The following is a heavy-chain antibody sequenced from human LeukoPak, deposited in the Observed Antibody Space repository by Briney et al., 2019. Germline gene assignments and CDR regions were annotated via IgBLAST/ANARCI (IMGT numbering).Heavy chain of an antibody. CDR1: GFTFSSYS. J-gene: IGHJ4*02. V-gene: IGHV3-21*01. CDR2: ISSSSGYI. CDR3: ARASSSGWYLDYFDY. Sequence: GGSLRLSCAASGFTFSSYSMNWVRQAPGKGLEWVSSISSSSGYIYYADSVKGRFTISRDNAKNSLYLQMNSLRAEDTAVYYCARASSSGWYLDYFDYWGQGTLVTVSS. D-gene: IGHD6-19*01.